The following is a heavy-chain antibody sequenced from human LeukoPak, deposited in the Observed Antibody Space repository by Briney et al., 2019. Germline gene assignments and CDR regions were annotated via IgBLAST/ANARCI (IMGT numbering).Heavy chain of an antibody. CDR2: TYYRSKWYN. CDR1: GDSVSSNSAA. V-gene: IGHV6-1*01. J-gene: IGHJ6*03. CDR3: ARVKYSSSTYYYYYMDV. D-gene: IGHD6-6*01. Sequence: SQTLSLTCAISGDSVSSNSAAWNWIRQFPSRGLEWLGRTYYRSKWYNDYAVSVKSRITINPDTSKNQFSLQLNSVTPEDTAVYYCARVKYSSSTYYYYYMDVWGKGTTVTVSS.